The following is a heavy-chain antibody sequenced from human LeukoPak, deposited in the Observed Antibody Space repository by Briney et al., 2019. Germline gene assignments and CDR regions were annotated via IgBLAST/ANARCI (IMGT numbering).Heavy chain of an antibody. CDR2: IYYSGST. CDR3: AREGGMIVVD. CDR1: GGSISSYY. V-gene: IGHV4-59*01. J-gene: IGHJ4*02. D-gene: IGHD3-22*01. Sequence: SETLPLTCTVSGGSISSYYWSWIRQPPGKGLEWIGYIYYSGSTNYNPSLKSRVTISVDTSKDQFSLKLSSVTAADTAVYYCAREGGMIVVDWGQGTLVTVSS.